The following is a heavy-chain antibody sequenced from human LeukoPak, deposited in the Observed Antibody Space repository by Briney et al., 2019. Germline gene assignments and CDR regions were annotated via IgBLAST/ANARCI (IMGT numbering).Heavy chain of an antibody. CDR3: ARYPSVGATAKYYFDY. V-gene: IGHV4-34*01. D-gene: IGHD1-26*01. CDR1: GGSFSGYY. J-gene: IGHJ4*02. CDR2: INHSGST. Sequence: SETLSLTCAVYGGSFSGYYWSWIRQPPGKGLEWIGEINHSGSTNYNPSLKSRVTISVDTSKNQFSLKLSSVTAADTAVYYCARYPSVGATAKYYFDYWGQGTLVTVSS.